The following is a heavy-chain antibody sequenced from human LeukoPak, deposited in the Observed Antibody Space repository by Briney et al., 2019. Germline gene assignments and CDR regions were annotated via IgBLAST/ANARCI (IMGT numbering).Heavy chain of an antibody. V-gene: IGHV1-8*01. Sequence: ASVKVSCKASGYTFTSYDINWVRQATGQGLEWMGWMNPNSGNTGYAQNLQGRVTMTTDTSTSTAYMELRSLRSDDTAVYYCARGGMLSVAGLDYWGQGTLVTVSS. J-gene: IGHJ4*02. CDR2: MNPNSGNT. CDR3: ARGGMLSVAGLDY. CDR1: GYTFTSYD. D-gene: IGHD3-10*02.